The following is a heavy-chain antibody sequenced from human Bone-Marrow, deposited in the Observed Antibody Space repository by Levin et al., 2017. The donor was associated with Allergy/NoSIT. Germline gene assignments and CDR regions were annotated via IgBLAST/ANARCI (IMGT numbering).Heavy chain of an antibody. D-gene: IGHD4/OR15-4a*01. Sequence: PTGGSLRLSCAASGFTFTNYAMSWVRQAPGKGLEWVSAITASGDGTYYADSVKGRFTISRDNSKNTLFLQMNSLRAEDTTIYYCAKDLRTIDAFDIWGQGTMVTVSS. CDR2: ITASGDGT. V-gene: IGHV3-23*01. CDR3: AKDLRTIDAFDI. CDR1: GFTFTNYA. J-gene: IGHJ3*02.